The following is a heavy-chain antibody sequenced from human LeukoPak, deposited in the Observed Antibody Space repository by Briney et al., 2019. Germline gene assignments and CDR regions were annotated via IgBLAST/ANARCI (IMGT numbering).Heavy chain of an antibody. CDR2: MNEDGSGR. CDR1: GFTFTSAW. Sequence: GGSLRLSCAASGFTFTSAWMSWLRQTPEKGLEWVAHMNEDGSGRFYVDSAKGRFTISRDDAQNSVYLQMNSLRVEDTAVYYCAAWFGESVPWGQGTLVTVSS. V-gene: IGHV3-7*01. CDR3: AAWFGESVP. D-gene: IGHD3-10*01. J-gene: IGHJ5*02.